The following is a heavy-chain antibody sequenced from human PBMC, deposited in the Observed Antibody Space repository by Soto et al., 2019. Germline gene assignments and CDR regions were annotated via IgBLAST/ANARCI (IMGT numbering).Heavy chain of an antibody. CDR2: ISYDGSKT. Sequence: PGGSLRLSCGASGFTFGNHGMHWVRQAPGKGLEWVALISYDGSKTLYLDSVKGRFTISRDNSKNTLYLEMNRLTIEDTAVYHCGKENPDSIDVQLWGQGPLVTVSS. CDR3: GKENPDSIDVQL. D-gene: IGHD3-22*01. V-gene: IGHV3-30*18. CDR1: GFTFGNHG. J-gene: IGHJ4*02.